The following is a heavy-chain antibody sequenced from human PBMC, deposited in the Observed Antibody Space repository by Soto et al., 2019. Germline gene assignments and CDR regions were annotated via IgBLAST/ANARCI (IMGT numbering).Heavy chain of an antibody. CDR2: IIPIFGTV. V-gene: IGHV1-69*12. J-gene: IGHJ2*01. CDR1: GGTFSNYP. Sequence: QVQLVQSGAEVKKPGSSVKVSCKASGGTFSNYPISWVRQAPGQGLEGMGGIIPIFGTVNYAQKFQGRVTIAAHESTSTAYMELRSLRSEDTAVYYCARGNHRWLQLWYFDLWGRGTLVTVSS. CDR3: ARGNHRWLQLWYFDL. D-gene: IGHD5-12*01.